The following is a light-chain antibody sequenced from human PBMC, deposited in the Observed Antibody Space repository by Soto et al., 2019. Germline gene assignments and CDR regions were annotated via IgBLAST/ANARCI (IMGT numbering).Light chain of an antibody. CDR1: QSVSSN. J-gene: IGKJ1*01. CDR2: GAY. CDR3: PQYNKWPGT. V-gene: IGKV3-15*01. Sequence: IARAPDNRSVKPGESATLSRRASQSVSSNLAWYQQKPGQAPRLLIYGAYTRATGIPGRFSGSGSGTEFTLTISSLQFEGFAVYYCPQYNKWPGTFGQGTKVDI.